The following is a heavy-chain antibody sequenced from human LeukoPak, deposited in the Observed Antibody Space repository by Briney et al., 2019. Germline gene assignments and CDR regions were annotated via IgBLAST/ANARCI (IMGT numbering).Heavy chain of an antibody. J-gene: IGHJ4*02. CDR3: ARVRFGIAVAGTFYSHGNYYFDY. Sequence: GGSLRLSCAASGFTFDDYGMSWVRQAPGKGPEWVSGINWNGGSTGYADSVKGRFTISRDNAKNSLYLQMNSLRAEDTALYHCARVRFGIAVAGTFYSHGNYYFDYWGQGTLVTVSS. CDR1: GFTFDDYG. D-gene: IGHD6-19*01. CDR2: INWNGGST. V-gene: IGHV3-20*01.